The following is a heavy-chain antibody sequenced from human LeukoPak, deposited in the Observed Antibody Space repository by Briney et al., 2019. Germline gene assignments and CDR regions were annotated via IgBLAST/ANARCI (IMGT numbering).Heavy chain of an antibody. CDR3: AKEPVGATFDY. D-gene: IGHD1-26*01. CDR2: ISGSGGST. J-gene: IGHJ4*02. Sequence: GGSLRLSCAAFGFSFETYDMHWVRQAPGKGLEWVSAISGSGGSTYYADSVKGRFTISRDNSKNTLYLQMNSLRAEDTAVYYCAKEPVGATFDYWGQGTLVTVSS. CDR1: GFSFETYD. V-gene: IGHV3-23*01.